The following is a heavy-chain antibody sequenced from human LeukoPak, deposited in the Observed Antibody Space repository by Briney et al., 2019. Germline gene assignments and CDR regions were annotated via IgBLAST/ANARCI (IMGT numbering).Heavy chain of an antibody. D-gene: IGHD3-22*01. CDR3: ARLDEDFYYDGSGYYF. Sequence: GESLKISCRGSGYRFTNYRIAWVRQMPGKGLEWMGIIYPGDSETTYSPSFQGQVTISADKSINTAYLQWSSLKTSDTAMYYCARLDEDFYYDGSGYYFWGQGTPVTVSS. CDR2: IYPGDSET. V-gene: IGHV5-51*01. CDR1: GYRFTNYR. J-gene: IGHJ4*02.